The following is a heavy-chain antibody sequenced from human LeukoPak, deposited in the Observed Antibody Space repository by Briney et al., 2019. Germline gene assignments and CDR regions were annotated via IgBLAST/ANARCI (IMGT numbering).Heavy chain of an antibody. D-gene: IGHD1-26*01. CDR3: ARRGSYYWFDY. Sequence: GESLKISCKGSGYSFTSYWIGWVRQMPGKGLEWMGIIYPGDSDTRYSPSFQGQVTIAADKSISTAYLHWSSLMASDTAMYYCARRGSYYWFDYWGQGTLVTVSS. V-gene: IGHV5-51*01. CDR2: IYPGDSDT. J-gene: IGHJ5*01. CDR1: GYSFTSYW.